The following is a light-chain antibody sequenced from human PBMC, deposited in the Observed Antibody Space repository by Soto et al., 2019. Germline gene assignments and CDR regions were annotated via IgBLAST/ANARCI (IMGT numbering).Light chain of an antibody. V-gene: IGLV2-11*01. J-gene: IGLJ2*01. CDR1: SSDVGGYNY. Sequence: QSALTQPRSVSGSPGQSVTISCTGTSSDVGGYNYVSWYQQHPGKAPKLMIYDVSKRPSGVPDRFSGSKSGNTASLTISGLQAEDEADYYCCSYAGSYTSRVFGGGTKLDRP. CDR2: DVS. CDR3: CSYAGSYTSRV.